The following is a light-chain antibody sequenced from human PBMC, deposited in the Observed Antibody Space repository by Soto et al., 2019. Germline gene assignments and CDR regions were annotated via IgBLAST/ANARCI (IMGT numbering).Light chain of an antibody. V-gene: IGKV3D-15*01. CDR1: QSIGSY. CDR3: QQYYDWPQT. Sequence: EIVLTQSPATLSLSPVEIATLSCRASQSIGSYLAWYQHKPGQAPRLLIYDASNRATGIPARFSGSGSATAFTLTISSLQSDDVAVYYCQQYYDWPQTFGQGTKVDNK. J-gene: IGKJ1*01. CDR2: DAS.